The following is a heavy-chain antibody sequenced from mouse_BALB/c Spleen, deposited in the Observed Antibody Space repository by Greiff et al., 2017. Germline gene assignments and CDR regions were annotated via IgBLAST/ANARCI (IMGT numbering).Heavy chain of an antibody. CDR3: AREGYYYGSSYAMDY. CDR2: IWGDGST. Sequence: VKLVESGPGLVAPSQSLSITCTVSGFSLTGYGVNWVRQPPGKGLEWLGMIWGDGSTDYNSALKSRLSISKDNSKSQVFLKMNSLQTDDTARYYCAREGYYYGSSYAMDYWGQGTSVTVSS. V-gene: IGHV2-6-7*01. CDR1: GFSLTGYG. D-gene: IGHD1-1*01. J-gene: IGHJ4*01.